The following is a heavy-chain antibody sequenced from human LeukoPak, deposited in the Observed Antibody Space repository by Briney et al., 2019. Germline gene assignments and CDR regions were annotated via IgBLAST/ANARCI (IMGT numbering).Heavy chain of an antibody. CDR2: ISSGSNTI. V-gene: IGHV3-48*03. D-gene: IGHD2-2*01. CDR3: ARDIAGTGSTSPIREDWFDP. J-gene: IGHJ5*02. CDR1: GFTFSGYE. Sequence: GGSLRLSCAASGFTFSGYEMNWVRQAPGKGLEWVSYISSGSNTIYYADSVKGRFSISRDNAKNSLYLQMDSLSAEDTAVYYCARDIAGTGSTSPIREDWFDPWGQGTLVTVSS.